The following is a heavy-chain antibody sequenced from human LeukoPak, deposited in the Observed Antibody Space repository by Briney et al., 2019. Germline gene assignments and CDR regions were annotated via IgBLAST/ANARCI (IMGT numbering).Heavy chain of an antibody. CDR1: GYTFTSYA. CDR3: ARFPPLDGGNSLGDY. J-gene: IGHJ4*02. D-gene: IGHD4-23*01. Sequence: GASVKVSCKASGYTFTSYAMNWVRQAPGQGLEWMGWINTNTGHPTYAQGFTGRFVFSLDTSVSTAYLQISSLKAEDTAMYYCARFPPLDGGNSLGDYWGQGTLVTVSS. CDR2: INTNTGHP. V-gene: IGHV7-4-1*02.